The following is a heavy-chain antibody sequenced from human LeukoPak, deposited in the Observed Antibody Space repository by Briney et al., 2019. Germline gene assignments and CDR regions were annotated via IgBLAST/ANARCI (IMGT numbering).Heavy chain of an antibody. D-gene: IGHD2-15*01. J-gene: IGHJ4*02. CDR1: GFTFSGYA. Sequence: GGSLRLSCAASGFTFSGYAMSWVRQAPGKGLEWVSAISGSGGSTYYADSVKGRFTISRDNSKNTLYLQMNSLRAEDTAVYYCAKERSASRVAATLDYWGQGTLVTVSS. V-gene: IGHV3-23*01. CDR2: ISGSGGST. CDR3: AKERSASRVAATLDY.